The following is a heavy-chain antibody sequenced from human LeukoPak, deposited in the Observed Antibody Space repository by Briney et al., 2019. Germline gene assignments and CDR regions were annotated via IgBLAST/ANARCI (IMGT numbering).Heavy chain of an antibody. Sequence: PSETLSLTCAVYGGSFSGYYWSWIRQSPEKGLEWIGEISDGGSPNSNPSLKSRVTISIDASKNQFSLKLRSFTAADTAVYYCARGLRYTSTVKRRRHFDPWGQGTLVTVSS. V-gene: IGHV4-34*01. CDR3: ARGLRYTSTVKRRRHFDP. CDR1: GGSFSGYY. D-gene: IGHD2-2*02. J-gene: IGHJ5*02. CDR2: ISDGGSP.